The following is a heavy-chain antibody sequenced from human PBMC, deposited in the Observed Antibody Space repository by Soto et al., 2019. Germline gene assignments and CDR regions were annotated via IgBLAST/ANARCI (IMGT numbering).Heavy chain of an antibody. CDR3: ARSEYSSSYGFNWFDP. CDR2: ISAYNGNT. D-gene: IGHD6-6*01. J-gene: IGHJ5*02. Sequence: VASVKVSCKASGYTFTSYGISWVRQAPGQGLEWMGWISAYNGNTNYAQKLQGRVTMTTDTSTSTAYMELRSLRSDDTAVYYCARSEYSSSYGFNWFDPWGQGTLVTVSS. CDR1: GYTFTSYG. V-gene: IGHV1-18*04.